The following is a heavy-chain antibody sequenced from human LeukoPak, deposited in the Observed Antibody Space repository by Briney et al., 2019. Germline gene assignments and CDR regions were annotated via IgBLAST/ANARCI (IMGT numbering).Heavy chain of an antibody. CDR2: IHYSGTT. CDR3: ATSVGTTGTT. V-gene: IGHV4-59*08. Sequence: SETLSLTCTVSGGSMSNHYWSWIRQPPGKGLEWIGFIHYSGTTKYNPSLTSRVTISIDTSKNQFSLKLRSVTAADTAVYYCATSVGTTGTTWGQGTLVIVSS. CDR1: GGSMSNHY. J-gene: IGHJ4*02. D-gene: IGHD1-1*01.